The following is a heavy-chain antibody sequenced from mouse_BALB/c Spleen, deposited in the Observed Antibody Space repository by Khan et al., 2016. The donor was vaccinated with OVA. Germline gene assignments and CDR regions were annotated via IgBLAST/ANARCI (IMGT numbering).Heavy chain of an antibody. CDR2: VWSGGST. Sequence: QVQLKQSGPGLVQPSPSLSITCTVSDFSLSTYGVHWVRQSPGKGLEWLGVVWSGGSTDFNAAFISRLSISKDNSKSQVFFKMNSLQTNDSAIYYCARGGLPFAYWGQGTLVTVSA. J-gene: IGHJ3*01. CDR3: ARGGLPFAY. D-gene: IGHD2-13*01. CDR1: DFSLSTYG. V-gene: IGHV2-2*02.